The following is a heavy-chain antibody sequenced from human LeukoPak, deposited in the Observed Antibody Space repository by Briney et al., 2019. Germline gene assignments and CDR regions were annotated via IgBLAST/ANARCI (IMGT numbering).Heavy chain of an antibody. CDR2: ISSSSSYI. D-gene: IGHD1-26*01. CDR1: GFTFSSYS. J-gene: IGHJ3*02. CDR3: ARDLGWELPHDAFDI. V-gene: IGHV3-21*01. Sequence: GGSLRLSCAASGFTFSSYSMNWVRQAPGKGREWVSSISSSSSYIYYADSVKGRFTISRDNAKNSLYLKMNSLRAEDTAVYYCARDLGWELPHDAFDIWGQGTMVTVSS.